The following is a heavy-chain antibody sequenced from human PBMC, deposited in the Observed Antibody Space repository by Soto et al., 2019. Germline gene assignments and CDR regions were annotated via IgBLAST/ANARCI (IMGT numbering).Heavy chain of an antibody. CDR3: ATLGQRGYRQDTSGGAGGHFYVTDV. J-gene: IGHJ6*02. V-gene: IGHV1-69*06. CDR1: GGTFSSFG. CDR2: IIPMFGTT. D-gene: IGHD5-18*01. Sequence: QLQLVQSGTEVKKPGSSVKVSCEASGGTFSSFGISWVRQAPGQGLEWMGGIIPMFGTTNYAQQFQGRVTISADKSTSTAYMELRSLRSEDTAMYYCATLGQRGYRQDTSGGAGGHFYVTDVWDQGTTVTVSS.